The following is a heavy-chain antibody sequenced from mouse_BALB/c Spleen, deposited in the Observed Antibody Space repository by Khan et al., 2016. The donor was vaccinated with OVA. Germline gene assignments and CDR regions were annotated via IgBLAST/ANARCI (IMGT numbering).Heavy chain of an antibody. Sequence: VQLKQSGAELVKPGASVKLSCTVSGFNIKDTYMHWVKQRPEQGLEWIGRIDPANGNTKYDLKFQGKATITADTSSNTAYLQLSSLTSEDTAVYYCAPITTNFDYWGQGTTLTVSS. V-gene: IGHV14-3*02. D-gene: IGHD1-2*01. CDR2: IDPANGNT. CDR1: GFNIKDTY. J-gene: IGHJ2*01. CDR3: APITTNFDY.